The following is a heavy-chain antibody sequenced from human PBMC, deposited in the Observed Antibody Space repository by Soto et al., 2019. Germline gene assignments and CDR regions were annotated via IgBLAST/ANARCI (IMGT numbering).Heavy chain of an antibody. CDR3: ARHQSGSGNSNFDF. CDR2: VDPNDSFA. D-gene: IGHD3-10*01. J-gene: IGHJ4*02. V-gene: IGHV5-10-1*01. Sequence: GESLKISCQGSGYSFTSNWISWVRQKPGAGLEWMGRVDPNDSFATYSPSFQGHVSISVDKSTNIVYLQWRSLRASDTATYYCARHQSGSGNSNFDFWGQGTPVTVSS. CDR1: GYSFTSNW.